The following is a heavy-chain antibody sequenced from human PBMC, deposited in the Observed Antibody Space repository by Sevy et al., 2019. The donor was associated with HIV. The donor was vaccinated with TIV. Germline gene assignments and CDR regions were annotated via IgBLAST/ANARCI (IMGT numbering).Heavy chain of an antibody. CDR1: GFTFSSYG. CDR2: IWYDGSNK. J-gene: IGHJ4*02. D-gene: IGHD3-22*01. CDR3: VSGAYYYESRTENFDY. V-gene: IGHV3-33*01. Sequence: GGSLRLSCAASGFTFSSYGMHWVRQAPGKGLEWVALIWYDGSNKYYADSVKGRFTISRDNSKNTLYLQMYSLGAEETAVYYCVSGAYYYESRTENFDYWGQGTLVTVSS.